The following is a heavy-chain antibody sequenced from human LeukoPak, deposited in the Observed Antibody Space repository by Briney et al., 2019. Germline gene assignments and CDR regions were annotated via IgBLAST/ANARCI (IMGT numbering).Heavy chain of an antibody. V-gene: IGHV2-70*11. Sequence: QTLTLTCTYSGFSLSTTKMCVSWIRQPPGKALEWLARIDWDDDKHFSTSLKTRLTISKDTSKNQVVLTMTNMDPVDTATYYCARIIGYCIGGSCYYFDYWGQGTLVTVSS. CDR3: ARIIGYCIGGSCYYFDY. CDR2: IDWDDDK. CDR1: GFSLSTTKMC. J-gene: IGHJ4*02. D-gene: IGHD2-15*01.